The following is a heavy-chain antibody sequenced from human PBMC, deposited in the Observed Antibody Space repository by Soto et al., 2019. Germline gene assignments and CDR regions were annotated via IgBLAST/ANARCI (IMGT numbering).Heavy chain of an antibody. J-gene: IGHJ4*02. CDR2: INHSGST. V-gene: IGHV4-34*01. CDR1: VGSFSGYY. Sequence: PSETLSLTCAFYVGSFSGYYWSWIRQPPGKWLEWIGEINHSGSTNYNPSLKSRVTISVDTSKNQFSLKLSSVTAADTAVYYCARSIAARPKDYWGQGTLVNVS. D-gene: IGHD6-6*01. CDR3: ARSIAARPKDY.